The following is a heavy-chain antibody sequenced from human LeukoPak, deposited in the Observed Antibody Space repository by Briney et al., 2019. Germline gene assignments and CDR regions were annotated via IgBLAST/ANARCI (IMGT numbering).Heavy chain of an antibody. CDR1: GGSISSYY. V-gene: IGHV4-59*01. Sequence: SETLSLTCTVSGGSISSYYWSWIRQPPGKGLEWIGYIYYSGSTNYNPSLKSRVTISVDTSKNQFSLKLSSVTAVDTAVYYCARDYSNYYYYYGMDVWGQGTTVTVSS. J-gene: IGHJ6*02. CDR2: IYYSGST. D-gene: IGHD4-11*01. CDR3: ARDYSNYYYYYGMDV.